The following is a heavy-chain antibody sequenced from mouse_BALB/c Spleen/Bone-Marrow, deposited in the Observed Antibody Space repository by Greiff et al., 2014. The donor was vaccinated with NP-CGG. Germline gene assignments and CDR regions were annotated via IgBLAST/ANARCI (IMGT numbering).Heavy chain of an antibody. CDR1: GFTFSDYY. J-gene: IGHJ3*01. CDR3: ANYYGSTWFAY. D-gene: IGHD1-1*01. V-gene: IGHV5-4*02. Sequence: VQLKESGGGLVKPGGPLKLSCAASGFTFSDYYMYWVRQTPEKRLEWVATISDGGSYTYYPDSVKGRFTISRDNAKNNLYLQMSSLKSEDTAMYYCANYYGSTWFAYWGQGTLVTVSA. CDR2: ISDGGSYT.